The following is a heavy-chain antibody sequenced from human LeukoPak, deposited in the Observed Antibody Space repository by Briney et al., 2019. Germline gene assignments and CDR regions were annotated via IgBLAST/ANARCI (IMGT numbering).Heavy chain of an antibody. CDR3: ARAPDYYDSSGYLDY. D-gene: IGHD3-22*01. CDR2: IYHSGST. CDR1: GGSISSGGYS. Sequence: SETLSLTCAVSGGSISSGGYSWSWIRQPPGKGLEWIGYIYHSGSTYYNPSLKSRVTISVDRSKNQFSLKLSSVTAADTAVYYCARAPDYYDSSGYLDYWGQGTLDTVSS. J-gene: IGHJ4*02. V-gene: IGHV4-30-2*01.